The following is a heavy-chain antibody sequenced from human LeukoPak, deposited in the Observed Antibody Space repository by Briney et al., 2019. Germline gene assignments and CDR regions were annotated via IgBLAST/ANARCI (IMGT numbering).Heavy chain of an antibody. CDR2: ISGSGGST. CDR3: AKYGVAVAGGYYYYMDV. D-gene: IGHD6-19*01. V-gene: IGHV3-23*01. CDR1: GFTFSSYG. J-gene: IGHJ6*03. Sequence: PGGSLRLSCAASGFTFSSYGMHWVRQAPGKGLEWVSAISGSGGSTYYADSVKGRFTISRDNSKNTLYLQMNSLRAEDTAVYYCAKYGVAVAGGYYYYMDVWGKGTTVTVSS.